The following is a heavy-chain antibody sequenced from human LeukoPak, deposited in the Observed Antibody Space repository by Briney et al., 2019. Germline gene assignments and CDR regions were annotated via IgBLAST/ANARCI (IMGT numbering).Heavy chain of an antibody. V-gene: IGHV4-61*02. CDR1: GGSIRSGRYY. CDR3: ARHSSSWDHYYYGMDV. CDR2: IYPSGST. J-gene: IGHJ6*02. Sequence: KSSETLSLTCTVSGGSIRSGRYYWSWIRQPAGKGLEWIGRIYPSGSTNYNPSLKSRVTISVDTSNNQFSLKLTSVTAADTAVYYCARHSSSWDHYYYGMDVWGQGTTVTVSS. D-gene: IGHD6-13*01.